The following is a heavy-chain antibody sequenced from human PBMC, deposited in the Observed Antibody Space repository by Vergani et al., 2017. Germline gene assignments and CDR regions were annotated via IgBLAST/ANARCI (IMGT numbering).Heavy chain of an antibody. CDR1: GFTFSNFG. CDR3: AKYLRDSTDGLPDS. Sequence: QVQLVESAGGVVQPGGSLRLSCAASGFTFSNFGMNWTRQAPGKGLEWLAYIGKDGINTSYRDAVKGRFTFSRDNSKDILYLQMDSLRSEDTALYYCAKYLRDSTDGLPDSWGPGTLVIVSS. J-gene: IGHJ4*02. D-gene: IGHD2-21*02. V-gene: IGHV3-30*02. CDR2: IGKDGINT.